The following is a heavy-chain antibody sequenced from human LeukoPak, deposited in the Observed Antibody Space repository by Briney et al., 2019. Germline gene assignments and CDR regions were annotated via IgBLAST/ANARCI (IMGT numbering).Heavy chain of an antibody. V-gene: IGHV3-33*06. D-gene: IGHD3-3*02. Sequence: PGRSLRLSCAASGFTFSSYGMHWVRQAPGKGLEGVAVIWYDGSNKYYADSVKGRFTISRDNSKNTLYLQMNSLRAEDTALYYCAKDIGHLTYYFDYWGQGTLVTVSS. CDR3: AKDIGHLTYYFDY. CDR1: GFTFSSYG. CDR2: IWYDGSNK. J-gene: IGHJ4*02.